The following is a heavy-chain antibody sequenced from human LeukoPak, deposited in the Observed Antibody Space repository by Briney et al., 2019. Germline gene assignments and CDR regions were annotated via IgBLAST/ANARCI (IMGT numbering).Heavy chain of an antibody. V-gene: IGHV3-53*01. D-gene: IGHD2-15*01. CDR1: GFTVSSNY. CDR3: ARVCSGGSCYYGAFDI. CDR2: IYSGGST. Sequence: PGGSLRLSCAASGFTVSSNYMSWVRQAPGKGLEWVSVIYSGGSTYYADSVKGRFTIPRDNSKNTLYLQMNSLRAEDTAVYYCARVCSGGSCYYGAFDIWGQGTMVTVSS. J-gene: IGHJ3*02.